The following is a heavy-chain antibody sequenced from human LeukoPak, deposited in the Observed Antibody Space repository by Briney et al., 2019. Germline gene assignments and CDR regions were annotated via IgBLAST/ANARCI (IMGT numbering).Heavy chain of an antibody. D-gene: IGHD6-13*01. CDR1: GYTFTSYY. Sequence: GASVKVSCKASGYTFTSYYMHWVRQAPGQGLEWMGRINPNSGGTNYAQKFQGRVTMTRDTSISTAYMELRRLRSDDTAVYYCARGVFVGIAAASNWFDPWGQGTLVTVSS. V-gene: IGHV1-2*06. CDR2: INPNSGGT. CDR3: ARGVFVGIAAASNWFDP. J-gene: IGHJ5*02.